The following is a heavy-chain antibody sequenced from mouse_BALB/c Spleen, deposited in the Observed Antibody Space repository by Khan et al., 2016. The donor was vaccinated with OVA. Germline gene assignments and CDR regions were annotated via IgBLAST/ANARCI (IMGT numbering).Heavy chain of an antibody. V-gene: IGHV3-2*02. CDR1: GYSITSDYA. Sequence: EVQLVESGPGLVKPSQSLSLTCTVTGYSITSDYAWNWIRQFPGNKLEWMGYISSSGSTNYNPALKSRISITRDTSKNQVFLQLNSVTTEDTAKYYWARDGSRYNYAIDYWGQGTSVTVSS. CDR3: ARDGSRYNYAIDY. D-gene: IGHD2-3*01. J-gene: IGHJ4*01. CDR2: ISSSGST.